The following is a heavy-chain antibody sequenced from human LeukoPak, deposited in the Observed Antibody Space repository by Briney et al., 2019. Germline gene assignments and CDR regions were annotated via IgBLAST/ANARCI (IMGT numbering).Heavy chain of an antibody. Sequence: PGGSLRLSCAASGFTLDDYAMHWVRQAPGKGLEWVSGISWNSVNIGYADSVKGRFTISRDNAKNSLYLQMNSLRAEDMALYYCAKGTMIVVAVGVYFDYWGQGTLVTVSS. CDR2: ISWNSVNI. CDR3: AKGTMIVVAVGVYFDY. D-gene: IGHD3-22*01. V-gene: IGHV3-9*03. J-gene: IGHJ4*02. CDR1: GFTLDDYA.